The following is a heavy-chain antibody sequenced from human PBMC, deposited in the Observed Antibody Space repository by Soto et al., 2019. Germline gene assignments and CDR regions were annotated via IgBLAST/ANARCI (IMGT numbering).Heavy chain of an antibody. CDR1: GFTFSSYG. J-gene: IGHJ4*02. CDR3: AREFYEISSSWYYFDY. D-gene: IGHD6-13*01. Sequence: GGSLRLSCAASGFTFSSYGMHWVRQAPGKGLEWVAVIWYDGSNKYYADSVKGRFTISRDNSKNTLYLQMNSLRAEDTAVYYCAREFYEISSSWYYFDYWGQGTLVTVSS. CDR2: IWYDGSNK. V-gene: IGHV3-33*01.